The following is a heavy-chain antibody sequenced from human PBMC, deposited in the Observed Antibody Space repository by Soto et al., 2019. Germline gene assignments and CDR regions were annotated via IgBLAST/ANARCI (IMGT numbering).Heavy chain of an antibody. D-gene: IGHD3-3*01. CDR1: GFIVSSNQ. Sequence: GGSLRLSCVASGFIVSSNQMSWVRQAAGKGLEWVSVIYSGHTTYYADSVEGRFTISRDDSKNTLYLQMNSLRVEDTAVYYCVRGPSDHKLRLVEWPYGDYWGQGALVTVSS. V-gene: IGHV3-53*01. CDR2: IYSGHTT. J-gene: IGHJ4*02. CDR3: VRGPSDHKLRLVEWPYGDY.